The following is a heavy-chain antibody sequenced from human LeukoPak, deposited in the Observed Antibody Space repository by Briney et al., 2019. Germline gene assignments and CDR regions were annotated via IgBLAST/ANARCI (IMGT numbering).Heavy chain of an antibody. D-gene: IGHD5-18*01. CDR1: GGSISSGGYY. J-gene: IGHJ5*02. CDR2: IYYSGST. V-gene: IGHV4-31*03. Sequence: PSQTLSLTCTVSGGSISSGGYYWSWMRQHPGKGLEWIGYIYYSGSTYYNPSLKSRVTISVDTSKNQFSLKLSSVTAADTAVYYCARYSYGDNWFDPWGQGTLVTVSS. CDR3: ARYSYGDNWFDP.